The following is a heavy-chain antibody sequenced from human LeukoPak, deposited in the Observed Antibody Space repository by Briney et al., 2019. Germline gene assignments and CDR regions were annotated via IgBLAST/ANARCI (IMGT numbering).Heavy chain of an antibody. CDR2: ISYDGSNK. D-gene: IGHD3-16*02. V-gene: IGHV3-30*19. J-gene: IGHJ3*02. Sequence: GRSLRLSCAASGFTFSSYGMHWVRQAPGKGLEWVAVISYDGSNKYYADSVKGRFTISRDNSKNTLYLQMNSLRAEDTAVYYCARVMITFGGVIVSGAFDIWGQGTMVTVSS. CDR3: ARVMITFGGVIVSGAFDI. CDR1: GFTFSSYG.